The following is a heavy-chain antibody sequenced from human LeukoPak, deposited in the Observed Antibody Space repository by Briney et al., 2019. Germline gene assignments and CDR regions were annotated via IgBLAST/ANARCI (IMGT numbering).Heavy chain of an antibody. D-gene: IGHD5-12*01. CDR2: IDPSDSYT. V-gene: IGHV5-10-1*01. Sequence: GKSLKISCKGSGYSFTSYWISWVRQMPGQGLEWMGTIDPSDSYTNYSPSFQGHVTISADKSISTAYLQWSSLKASDTAMYYCARGRKSAYGWFDPWGQGALVTVSS. J-gene: IGHJ5*02. CDR3: ARGRKSAYGWFDP. CDR1: GYSFTSYW.